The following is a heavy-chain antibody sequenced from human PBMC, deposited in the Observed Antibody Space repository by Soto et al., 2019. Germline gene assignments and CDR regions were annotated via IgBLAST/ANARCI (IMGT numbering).Heavy chain of an antibody. D-gene: IGHD5-18*01. J-gene: IGHJ6*02. CDR2: IYYSGST. Sequence: SETLSLTCTVSGGSIRSGGYYWSWVRQSPRRGLEWIGNIYYSGSTYYNPSLKSRLTISVDTSKNQFSLNLSSVTAADSAVYYCARDRLMATAGTARHYFGLDVWGQGTTVTVSS. CDR1: GGSIRSGGYY. CDR3: ARDRLMATAGTARHYFGLDV. V-gene: IGHV4-31*03.